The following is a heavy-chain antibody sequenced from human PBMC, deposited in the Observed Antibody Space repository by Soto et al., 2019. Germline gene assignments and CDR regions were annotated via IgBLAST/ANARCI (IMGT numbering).Heavy chain of an antibody. CDR3: ATGDYSNSWNNGHYDY. V-gene: IGHV4-34*01. Sequence: PSETLSLTCAVYGGSFSSYSWTWMRQPPGKGLEWMGKINHCDTTNYSPSLKSRVTMSVDASKNQFSLKLSSVTAADTAVYYCATGDYSNSWNNGHYDYWGQGALVTVS. CDR1: GGSFSSYS. D-gene: IGHD6-13*01. CDR2: INHCDTT. J-gene: IGHJ4*02.